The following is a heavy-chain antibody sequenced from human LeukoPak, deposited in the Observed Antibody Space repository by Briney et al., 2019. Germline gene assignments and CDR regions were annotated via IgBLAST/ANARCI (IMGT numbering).Heavy chain of an antibody. Sequence: GGSLRLSCAVSGFTFSGYNMHWVRQAPGKGLEWVAVMSYDGSNKFYADSVKGRFTISRDNSKNTLYLQMNSLRAEDTAVYYCAKEIPYYDFWSGYYDWFDPWGQGTLVTVSS. CDR3: AKEIPYYDFWSGYYDWFDP. V-gene: IGHV3-30-3*01. J-gene: IGHJ5*02. D-gene: IGHD3-3*01. CDR2: MSYDGSNK. CDR1: GFTFSGYN.